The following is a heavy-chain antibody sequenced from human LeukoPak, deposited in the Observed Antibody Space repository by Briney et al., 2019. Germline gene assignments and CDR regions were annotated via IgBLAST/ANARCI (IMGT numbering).Heavy chain of an antibody. V-gene: IGHV3-74*01. CDR3: VVWREDSSGHRFDH. J-gene: IGHJ4*02. CDR2: INTDGSST. CDR1: GFTFNSYW. Sequence: GGSLRLSCAASGFTFNSYWMHWVRQAPGKGLLWVSRINTDGSSTHYADSVKGRLTISRDNAKNMLYLQMNGLRAEDTAVNYCVVWREDSSGHRFDHWDQGTLVTVSS. D-gene: IGHD3-22*01.